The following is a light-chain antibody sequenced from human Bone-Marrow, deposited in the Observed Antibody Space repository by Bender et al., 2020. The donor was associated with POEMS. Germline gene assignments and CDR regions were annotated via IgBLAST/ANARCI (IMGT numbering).Light chain of an antibody. CDR1: SSDVGRYDY. CDR3: SSYTSGNSLI. Sequence: QSALTQPPSASGSPGQSVTISCTGTSSDVGRYDYVSWYQQHPGKAPKLMIYEVTKRPSGVPDRFSGSKSGNTASLTISGLQAEDEADYYCSSYTSGNSLIFGGGTKLTVL. V-gene: IGLV2-8*01. CDR2: EVT. J-gene: IGLJ2*01.